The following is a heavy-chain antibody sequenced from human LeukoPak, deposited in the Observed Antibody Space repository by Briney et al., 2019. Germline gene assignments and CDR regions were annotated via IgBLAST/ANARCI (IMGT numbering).Heavy chain of an antibody. J-gene: IGHJ4*02. D-gene: IGHD3-10*01. Sequence: GASVKVSCKASGYTFTSYYMHWVRQAPGQGLEWMGIINPSGGSTGYAQKFQGRVTITRDTSISTAYMDLSSLRSEDSAIYYCVRGFFPPGITMVRGVTEAQFDYWGQGTLVTVSS. CDR2: INPSGGST. CDR1: GYTFTSYY. V-gene: IGHV1-46*01. CDR3: VRGFFPPGITMVRGVTEAQFDY.